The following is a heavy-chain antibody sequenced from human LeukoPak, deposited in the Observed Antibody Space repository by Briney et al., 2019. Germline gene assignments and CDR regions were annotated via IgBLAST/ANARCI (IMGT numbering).Heavy chain of an antibody. Sequence: GGSLRLPCAASGFTFSSYAMHWVRQAPGKGLEWVAVISYDGSNKYYADSVKGRFTISRDNSKNTLYLQMNSLRAEDTAVYYCARGKGGARGAFDIWGQGTMVTVSS. CDR1: GFTFSSYA. D-gene: IGHD1-26*01. V-gene: IGHV3-30-3*01. CDR2: ISYDGSNK. CDR3: ARGKGGARGAFDI. J-gene: IGHJ3*02.